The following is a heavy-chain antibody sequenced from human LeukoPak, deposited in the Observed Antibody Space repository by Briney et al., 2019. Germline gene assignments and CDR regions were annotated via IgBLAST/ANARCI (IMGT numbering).Heavy chain of an antibody. CDR1: GFTFSSYS. J-gene: IGHJ4*02. CDR2: ISSSSSYI. D-gene: IGHD6-19*01. Sequence: GGSLRLSCAASGFTFSSYSMNWVRQAPGKGLEWVSSISSSSSYIYYADSVKGRFTISRDNAKNSPYLQMNSLRAEDTAVYYCARGEYSSGWWGNYWGQGTLVTVSS. CDR3: ARGEYSSGWWGNY. V-gene: IGHV3-21*01.